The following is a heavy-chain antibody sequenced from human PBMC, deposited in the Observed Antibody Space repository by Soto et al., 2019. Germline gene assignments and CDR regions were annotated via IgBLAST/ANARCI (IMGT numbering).Heavy chain of an antibody. CDR3: ARSDDILTGYSIQYYFDY. Sequence: WGSLRLSCAASGFTFSDYYMSWIRQAPGKGLEWVSYISSSGSTIYYADSVKGRFTISRDNAKNSLYLQMNSLRAEDTAVYYCARSDDILTGYSIQYYFDYWGQGTLVTVSS. V-gene: IGHV3-11*01. J-gene: IGHJ4*02. D-gene: IGHD3-9*01. CDR2: ISSSGSTI. CDR1: GFTFSDYY.